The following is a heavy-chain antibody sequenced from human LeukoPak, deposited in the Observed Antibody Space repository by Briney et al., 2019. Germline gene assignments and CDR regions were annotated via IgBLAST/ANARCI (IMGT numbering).Heavy chain of an antibody. J-gene: IGHJ6*02. V-gene: IGHV3-21*01. Sequence: GGSLRLSCAASGFTFSSYSMNWVRQAPVKGLEWVSSISSSSSYIYYADSVKGRFTISRDNAKNSLYLQMNSLRAEDTAVYYCARAYVDIVDTDYGMDVWGQGTTVTVSS. CDR3: ARAYVDIVDTDYGMDV. CDR1: GFTFSSYS. D-gene: IGHD5-12*01. CDR2: ISSSSSYI.